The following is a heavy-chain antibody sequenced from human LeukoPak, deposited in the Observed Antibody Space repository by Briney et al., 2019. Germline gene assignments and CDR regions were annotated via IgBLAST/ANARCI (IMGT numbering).Heavy chain of an antibody. CDR3: AKAGRDIRIAVAGPSYWYFDL. CDR1: GFTFDDYA. Sequence: GGSLRLSCAASGFTFDDYAMHWVRQAPGKGLEWVSGISWSSGSLGYADSVKGRFTISRDNAKNSLSLQMNSLRAEDTAFYYCAKAGRDIRIAVAGPSYWYFDLWGRGTLVTVSS. CDR2: ISWSSGSL. J-gene: IGHJ2*01. V-gene: IGHV3-9*01. D-gene: IGHD6-19*01.